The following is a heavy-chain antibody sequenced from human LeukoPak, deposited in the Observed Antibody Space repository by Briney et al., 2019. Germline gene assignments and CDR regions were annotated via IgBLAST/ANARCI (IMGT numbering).Heavy chain of an antibody. D-gene: IGHD3-10*01. CDR1: GGSISSGSYY. V-gene: IGHV4-39*01. CDR3: ARGETLRTFDY. J-gene: IGHJ4*02. CDR2: MYYSGST. Sequence: SETLSLTCTVSGGSISSGSYYWGWIRQPPGKGLEWIGSMYYSGSTYHNPSLKSRVTISVDTSKSQFSLKLSYVTAEDTAVYFCARGETLRTFDYWGQGTLVTVSS.